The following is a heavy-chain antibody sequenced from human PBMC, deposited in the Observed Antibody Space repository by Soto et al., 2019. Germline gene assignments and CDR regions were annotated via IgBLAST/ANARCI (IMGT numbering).Heavy chain of an antibody. D-gene: IGHD6-19*01. CDR2: IWYDGSNK. V-gene: IGHV3-33*01. J-gene: IGHJ6*02. CDR1: GFTFSSYG. Sequence: GGSLRLSCAASGFTFSSYGMHWVRQAPGKGLEWVAVIWYDGSNKYYADSVKGRFTISRDNSKNTLYLQMNSLRAEDTAVYYCARSLETNSSGWFLGYYYYYGMDVWGQGTTVTVSS. CDR3: ARSLETNSSGWFLGYYYYYGMDV.